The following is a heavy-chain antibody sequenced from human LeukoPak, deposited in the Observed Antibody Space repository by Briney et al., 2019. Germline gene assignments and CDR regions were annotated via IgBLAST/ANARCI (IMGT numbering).Heavy chain of an antibody. CDR2: IYYSGST. D-gene: IGHD3-3*01. Sequence: SETLSLTCTVSGGSISSSSYYWGWIRQPPGKGLEWIGSIYYSGSTYYNPSLKSRVTISVDTSKNQFSLKLSSVTAADTAVYYCARGGDAYYDFWSGYGIDYWGQGTLVTVSS. J-gene: IGHJ4*02. CDR1: GGSISSSSYY. CDR3: ARGGDAYYDFWSGYGIDY. V-gene: IGHV4-39*01.